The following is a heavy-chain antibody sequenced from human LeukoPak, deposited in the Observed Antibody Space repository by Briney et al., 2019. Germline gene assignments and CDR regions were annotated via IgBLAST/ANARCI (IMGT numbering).Heavy chain of an antibody. V-gene: IGHV3-9*01. CDR2: ISWNSGSI. J-gene: IGHJ5*02. D-gene: IGHD3-3*01. CDR3: AKERTIFGPPFDP. Sequence: GRSLRLSCAASGFTFDDYAMHWVQQAPGKGLEWVSGISWNSGSIGYADSVKGRFTISRDNAKNSLYLQMNSLRAEDTALYYCAKERTIFGPPFDPWGQGTLVTVSS. CDR1: GFTFDDYA.